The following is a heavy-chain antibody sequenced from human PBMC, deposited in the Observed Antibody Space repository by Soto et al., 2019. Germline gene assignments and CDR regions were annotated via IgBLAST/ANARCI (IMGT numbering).Heavy chain of an antibody. CDR1: GFTFANYG. CDR3: AKGITLFWVAPPLAPSDY. V-gene: IGHV3-23*01. CDR2: VSVSGGTT. D-gene: IGHD3-3*01. J-gene: IGHJ4*02. Sequence: PGGSLRLSCGTSGFTFANYGMGWVRQAPGKGLYWVSTVSVSGGTTYYADSVKGRFTISRDNPKNTLYLQMNSLRVEDTAAYYCAKGITLFWVAPPLAPSDYWGQGTLVTVSS.